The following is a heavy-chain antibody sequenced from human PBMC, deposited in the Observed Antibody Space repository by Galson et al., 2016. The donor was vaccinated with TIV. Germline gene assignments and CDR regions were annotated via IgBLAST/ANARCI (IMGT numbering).Heavy chain of an antibody. J-gene: IGHJ4*02. CDR3: ARARRGYCSGGSCLPGY. Sequence: SVKVSCKASGYTFNNYDISWVRQATGQGLEWMGWMNPNSGNAGYAQKFQGRVTMTSNTSVNTAYMEVRSLRFEDAALYYCARARRGYCSGGSCLPGYWGQGTLVTVSS. CDR1: GYTFNNYD. D-gene: IGHD2-15*01. CDR2: MNPNSGNA. V-gene: IGHV1-8*01.